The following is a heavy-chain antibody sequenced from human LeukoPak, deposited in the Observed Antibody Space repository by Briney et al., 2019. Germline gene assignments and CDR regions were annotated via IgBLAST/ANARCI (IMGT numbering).Heavy chain of an antibody. J-gene: IGHJ4*02. CDR1: GFTFSNAW. CDR3: ARGGSSSWYREFGY. D-gene: IGHD6-13*01. CDR2: ISSNGGST. V-gene: IGHV3-64*01. Sequence: GGSLRLSCAASGFTFSNAWMSWVRQAPGKGLEYVSAISSNGGSTYYANSAKGRFTISRDNSNNTLYLQMGSLRVEDMAVYYCARGGSSSWYREFGYWGQGTLVTVSS.